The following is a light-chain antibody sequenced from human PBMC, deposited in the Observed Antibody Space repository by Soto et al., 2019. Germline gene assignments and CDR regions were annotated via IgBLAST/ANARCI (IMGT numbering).Light chain of an antibody. CDR2: SNN. V-gene: IGLV1-44*01. Sequence: QSVLTQPPSASGTPGQRVTISCSGSSSNIGTNTVSWYQQLPGTAPKLLIYSNNQRPSGVPYRFSGSKYGTSASLAISGLQSEDEADYYCAGWDDSRSAYVFGSGTKLTVL. J-gene: IGLJ1*01. CDR1: SSNIGTNT. CDR3: AGWDDSRSAYV.